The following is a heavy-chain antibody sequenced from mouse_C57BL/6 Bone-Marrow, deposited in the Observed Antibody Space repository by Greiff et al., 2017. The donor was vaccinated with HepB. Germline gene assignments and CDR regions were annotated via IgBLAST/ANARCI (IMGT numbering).Heavy chain of an antibody. D-gene: IGHD2-3*01. Sequence: EVMLVESGGGLVKPGGSLKLSCAASGFTFSDYGMHWVRQAPEKGLEWVAYISSGSSTIYYADTVKGRFTISRDNAKNTLFLKMTSLRSEDTAMYYCARDGYYLYYFDYWGQGTTLTVSS. CDR1: GFTFSDYG. CDR2: ISSGSSTI. V-gene: IGHV5-17*01. J-gene: IGHJ2*01. CDR3: ARDGYYLYYFDY.